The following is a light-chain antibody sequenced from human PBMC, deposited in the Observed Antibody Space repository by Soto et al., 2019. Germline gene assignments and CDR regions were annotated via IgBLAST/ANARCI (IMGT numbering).Light chain of an antibody. CDR3: VLYMGSGSVV. J-gene: IGLJ2*01. V-gene: IGLV8-61*01. CDR1: SDSVSTNYY. Sequence: QTVVTQEPSFSVSPGGTVTLTCGLSSDSVSTNYYPSWYQQTPGQAPRTLIYSTNTRSSGVPDRFSGSILGNKAALTITGAQADDESDYYCVLYMGSGSVVFGGGTKLTVL. CDR2: STN.